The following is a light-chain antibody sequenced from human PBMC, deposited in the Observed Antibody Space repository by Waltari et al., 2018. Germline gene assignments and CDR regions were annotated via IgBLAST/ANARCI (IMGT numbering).Light chain of an antibody. V-gene: IGKV1-12*01. Sequence: DIQMTQSPSSVSASVGDRVTISCRASQDVSTWVAWYQQTPGKPPKLLIHGSTTLQSGVPSRFSGSGSGTDFTLTLNGLQPDDFASYICQQTDSFPLTFGGGTKVDIK. J-gene: IGKJ4*01. CDR2: GST. CDR3: QQTDSFPLT. CDR1: QDVSTW.